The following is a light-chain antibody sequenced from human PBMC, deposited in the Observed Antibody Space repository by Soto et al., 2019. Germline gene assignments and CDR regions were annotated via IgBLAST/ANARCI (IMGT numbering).Light chain of an antibody. CDR2: EVS. Sequence: HSALTQPASVSGSPGQSITISCTGTSSDVGSYNLVSWYQQHPGKAPKLMIYEVSKRPSGVSNRFSGSKSGNTASLTLSGLQAEDEADYYCCSYAGRSTLYVFGTGTKLTVL. V-gene: IGLV2-23*02. CDR1: SSDVGSYNL. CDR3: CSYAGRSTLYV. J-gene: IGLJ1*01.